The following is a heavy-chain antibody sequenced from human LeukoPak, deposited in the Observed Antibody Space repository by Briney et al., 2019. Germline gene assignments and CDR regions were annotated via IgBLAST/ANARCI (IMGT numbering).Heavy chain of an antibody. CDR2: ISGSGGST. D-gene: IGHD3-10*01. Sequence: GGSLRLSCAASGFTFSSYALSWVRQAPGKGLEWVSAISGSGGSTYYADSVKGRFTISRDNSKNTLYLQMNSLRAEDTAVYYCAKGRGFNSGSPSTYWGQGTLVTVSS. V-gene: IGHV3-23*01. CDR1: GFTFSSYA. J-gene: IGHJ4*02. CDR3: AKGRGFNSGSPSTY.